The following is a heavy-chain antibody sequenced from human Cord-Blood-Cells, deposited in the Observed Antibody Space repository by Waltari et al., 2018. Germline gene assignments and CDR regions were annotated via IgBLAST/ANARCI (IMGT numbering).Heavy chain of an antibody. CDR2: ISGSGGST. Sequence: EVQLLESGGGLVQPGGSLRLSCAASGFTFSSYAMSWVRQAPGKGLEWVSAISGSGGSTYYADAVKGRFTISRDNSKNTLYLQMNSLRAEDTAVYYCAKDTTIYSSSSGADYWGQGTLVTVSS. CDR3: AKDTTIYSSSSGADY. J-gene: IGHJ4*02. CDR1: GFTFSSYA. V-gene: IGHV3-23*01. D-gene: IGHD6-6*01.